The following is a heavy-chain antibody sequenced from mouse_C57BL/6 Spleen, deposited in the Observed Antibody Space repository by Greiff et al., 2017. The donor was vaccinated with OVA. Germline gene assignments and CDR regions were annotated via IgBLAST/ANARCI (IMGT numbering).Heavy chain of an antibody. J-gene: IGHJ4*01. CDR3: ARYRRSYAMDY. CDR1: GYAFTNYL. CDR2: INPGSGGT. V-gene: IGHV1-54*01. Sequence: VKLMESGAELVRPGTSVKVSCKASGYAFTNYLIEWVKQRPGQGLEWIGVINPGSGGTNYNEKFKGKATLTADKSSSTAYMQLSSLTSEDSAVYFCARYRRSYAMDYWGQGTSVTVSS.